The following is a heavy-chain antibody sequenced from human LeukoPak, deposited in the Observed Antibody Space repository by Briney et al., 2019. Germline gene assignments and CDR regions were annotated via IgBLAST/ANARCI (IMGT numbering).Heavy chain of an antibody. D-gene: IGHD3-22*01. Sequence: SETLSLTCAVYGGSFSGYYWSWIRPPPGKGLEWIGEINHSGSTNYNPSLKSRVTISVDTSKTQFSLKLSSVTAADTAVYYCASAIVDDAFDIWGQGTMVTVSS. CDR1: GGSFSGYY. V-gene: IGHV4-34*01. CDR3: ASAIVDDAFDI. CDR2: INHSGST. J-gene: IGHJ3*02.